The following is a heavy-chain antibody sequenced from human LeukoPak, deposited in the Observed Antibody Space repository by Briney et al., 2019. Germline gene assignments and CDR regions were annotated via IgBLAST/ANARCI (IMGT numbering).Heavy chain of an antibody. CDR1: GGSLSGYY. CDR2: INHSGGT. J-gene: IGHJ4*02. Sequence: SETLSLTCAVYGGSLSGYYWSWIRQTLGKGLEWIGEINHSGGTNYNPSLKSRVTISIDTSKNQFSLKLSSVNAADTAVYYCARDLGSLSLWGQGTLVTVSS. CDR3: ARDLGSLSL. V-gene: IGHV4-34*01. D-gene: IGHD1-26*01.